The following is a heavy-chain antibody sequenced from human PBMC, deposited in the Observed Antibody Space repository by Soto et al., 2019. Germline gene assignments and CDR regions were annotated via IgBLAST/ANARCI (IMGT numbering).Heavy chain of an antibody. CDR1: GGTFGNYT. V-gene: IGHV1-69*12. CDR3: ARPNYYFDSSAYYEFSYYGVDV. CDR2: IIPMFGTT. J-gene: IGHJ6*02. Sequence: QVQLVQSGAEVKKPGSSVKVSCKASGGTFGNYTISWVRQAPGQGLEWMGGIIPMFGTTNYAQKFHGRVTMTADESTSTDYMELSSLRSEDTAVYYCARPNYYFDSSAYYEFSYYGVDVWGQGTTVTVSS. D-gene: IGHD3-22*01.